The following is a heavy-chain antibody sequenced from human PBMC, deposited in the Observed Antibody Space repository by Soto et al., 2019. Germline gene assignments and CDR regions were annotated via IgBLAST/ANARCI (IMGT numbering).Heavy chain of an antibody. CDR3: ARDRAKDAFDI. Sequence: PGGSLRLSCAASGFTVSSNYMSWVRQAPGKGLEWVSVIYSGGSTYYADSVKGRFTISRDNSKNTLYLQMNSLRAEDTAVYYCARDRAKDAFDIWGQGTMVTVSS. J-gene: IGHJ3*02. CDR1: GFTVSSNY. V-gene: IGHV3-53*01. D-gene: IGHD1-26*01. CDR2: IYSGGST.